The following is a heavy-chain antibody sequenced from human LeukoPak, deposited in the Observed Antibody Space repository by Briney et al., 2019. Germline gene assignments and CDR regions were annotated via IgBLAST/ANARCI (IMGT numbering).Heavy chain of an antibody. Sequence: PSETLSLTCAVSGGSISSGGYSWSWIRQPPGKGLEWIGYIYHSGSTYYNPSLKSRVTISVDRSKNQFSLKLSSVTAADTAVYYCARGLGDDYGDHGVLDYWGQGTLVTVSS. CDR2: IYHSGST. D-gene: IGHD4-17*01. CDR3: ARGLGDDYGDHGVLDY. V-gene: IGHV4-30-2*01. CDR1: GGSISSGGYS. J-gene: IGHJ4*02.